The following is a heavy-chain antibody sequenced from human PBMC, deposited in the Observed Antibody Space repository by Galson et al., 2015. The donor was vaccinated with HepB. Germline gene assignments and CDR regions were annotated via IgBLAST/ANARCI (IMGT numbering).Heavy chain of an antibody. Sequence: CAISGDSVSSNSAAWNWIRQSPSRGLEWLGRTYYRSKWYNDYAVSVKSRVTINPDTSKNQFSLQLNSVTPEDTAVYYCARGKLGYCSSTSCYRVRGGGKYYFDYWGQGTLVTVSS. J-gene: IGHJ4*02. CDR2: TYYRSKWYN. D-gene: IGHD2-2*01. CDR1: GDSVSSNSAA. CDR3: ARGKLGYCSSTSCYRVRGGGKYYFDY. V-gene: IGHV6-1*01.